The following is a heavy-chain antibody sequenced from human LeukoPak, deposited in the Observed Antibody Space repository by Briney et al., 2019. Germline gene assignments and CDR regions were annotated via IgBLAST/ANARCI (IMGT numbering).Heavy chain of an antibody. CDR2: INPNSGGT. D-gene: IGHD2-21*02. Sequence: ASVKVSCKASGYTLTGYYMHWVRQAPGQGLEWMGWINPNSGGTNYAQKFQGRVTMTRDTSITTAYMDLSSLRSDDTALYYCARVSKGYCGGYCYSDYWGQGTLVTVSS. V-gene: IGHV1-2*02. J-gene: IGHJ4*02. CDR1: GYTLTGYY. CDR3: ARVSKGYCGGYCYSDY.